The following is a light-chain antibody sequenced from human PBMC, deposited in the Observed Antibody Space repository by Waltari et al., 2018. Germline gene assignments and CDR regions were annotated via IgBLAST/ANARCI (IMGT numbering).Light chain of an antibody. CDR2: AAS. V-gene: IGKV1-39*01. CDR1: QSISSY. Sequence: IQMTPSPSSLSASVGDRVTITCRASQSISSYLNGYQQKPGKAPKLLIYAASSLQSGVPSRFSGSGSGTDFTLTISSLQPEDFATYYCQQSYSTPWTFGQGTKVEIK. J-gene: IGKJ1*01. CDR3: QQSYSTPWT.